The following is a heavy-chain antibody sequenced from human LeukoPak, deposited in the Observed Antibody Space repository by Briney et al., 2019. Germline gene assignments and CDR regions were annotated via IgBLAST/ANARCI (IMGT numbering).Heavy chain of an antibody. V-gene: IGHV4-61*02. CDR1: GGSISSGSYY. CDR3: ARTPYYYGSGSYRGAFDI. Sequence: SETLSLTCTVSGGSISSGSYYWSWIRQPAGKGLEWIGRIYTSGSTNYNPSLKSRVTISVDTSKNQFSLKLSSVTAADTAVYYCARTPYYYGSGSYRGAFDIWGQGTMDTVSS. J-gene: IGHJ3*02. D-gene: IGHD3-10*01. CDR2: IYTSGST.